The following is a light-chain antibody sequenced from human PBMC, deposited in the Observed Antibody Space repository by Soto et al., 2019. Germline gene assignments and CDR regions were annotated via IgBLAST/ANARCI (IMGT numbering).Light chain of an antibody. CDR1: QSISSW. CDR3: QQYNSYPGWT. Sequence: DIQMTQSPSTLSASVGDRVTITCRASQSISSWLAWYQQNPGKAPKLLIYDASSLESGVPSRFSGSGSGTEFTLTISSLQPDDFATYYCQQYNSYPGWTFGQGTKVEIK. CDR2: DAS. V-gene: IGKV1-5*01. J-gene: IGKJ1*01.